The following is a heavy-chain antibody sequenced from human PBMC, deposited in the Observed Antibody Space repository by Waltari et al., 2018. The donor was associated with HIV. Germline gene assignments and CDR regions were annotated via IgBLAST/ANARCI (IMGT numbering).Heavy chain of an antibody. CDR1: GYTFTGYS. CDR3: ARDHGGIAVAGTPGDN. V-gene: IGHV1-2*02. Sequence: QVQLVQSGAEVKKPGASVKVSCKASGYTFTGYSMHWVRQAPGQGLEWMRGRNPNMGGTNKAQKVQGRSTMTRDTSISTAYIELSRLRSDDTAVYYCARDHGGIAVAGTPGDNWGQGTLVTVSS. D-gene: IGHD6-19*01. CDR2: RNPNMGGT. J-gene: IGHJ4*02.